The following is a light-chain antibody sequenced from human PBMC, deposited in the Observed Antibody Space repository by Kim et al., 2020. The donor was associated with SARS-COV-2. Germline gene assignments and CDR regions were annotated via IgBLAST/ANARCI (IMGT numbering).Light chain of an antibody. CDR3: QQRSNWPT. V-gene: IGKV3-11*01. CDR1: QSVSSY. CDR2: DAS. J-gene: IGKJ1*01. Sequence: SLPPGETATLSGRASQSVSSYLAWYQQKPGQAPRLLIYDASNRATGIPARFSGSGSGTDFTLTISSLEPEDFAVYYCQQRSNWPTFGQGTKVEIK.